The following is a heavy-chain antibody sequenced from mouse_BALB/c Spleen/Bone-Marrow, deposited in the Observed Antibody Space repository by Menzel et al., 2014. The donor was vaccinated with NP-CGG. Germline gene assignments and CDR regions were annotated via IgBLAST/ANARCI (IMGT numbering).Heavy chain of an antibody. CDR1: GFTFSNYW. CDR3: TSMRRRGFAY. J-gene: IGHJ3*01. CDR2: IRLKSNNYAT. D-gene: IGHD2-3*01. Sequence: EVQVVESGGGLVQPGGSMKLSRVASGFTFSNYWMNWVRQSPEKGLEWVAEIRLKSNNYATHYAESVKGGFTISRDDSKSSVYLQMNNLRAEDTGIYYCTSMRRRGFAYWGQGTLVTVSA. V-gene: IGHV6-6*02.